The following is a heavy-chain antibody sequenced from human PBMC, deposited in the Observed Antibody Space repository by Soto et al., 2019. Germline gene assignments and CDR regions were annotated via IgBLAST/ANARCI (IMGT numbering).Heavy chain of an antibody. Sequence: SETLSLTCTVSGGSISSYYWSWIRQPAGKGLEWIGRIYTSGSTNYNPSLKSRVTMSVDTSKNRFSLKLSSVTAADTAVYYCARDEVDYDFWSGYHYGMDVWGQGTMVTVSS. CDR2: IYTSGST. CDR3: ARDEVDYDFWSGYHYGMDV. V-gene: IGHV4-4*07. D-gene: IGHD3-3*01. CDR1: GGSISSYY. J-gene: IGHJ6*02.